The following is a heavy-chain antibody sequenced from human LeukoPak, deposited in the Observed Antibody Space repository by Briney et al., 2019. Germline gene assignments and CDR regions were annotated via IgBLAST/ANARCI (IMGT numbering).Heavy chain of an antibody. D-gene: IGHD2-15*01. CDR3: ARGFRAARSWFDP. CDR2: INHSGST. Sequence: SETLSLTCAVYGGSFSGYYWSWIRQPPGKGLEWIGEINHSGSTNYNPSLKSRVTISVATSKNQFSLKLSSVTAADTAGYYWARGFRAARSWFDPWGQGTLVTFSS. CDR1: GGSFSGYY. J-gene: IGHJ5*02. V-gene: IGHV4-34*01.